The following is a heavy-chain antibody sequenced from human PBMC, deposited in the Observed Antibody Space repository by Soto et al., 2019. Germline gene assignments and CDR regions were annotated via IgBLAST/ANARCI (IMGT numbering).Heavy chain of an antibody. CDR2: INPVSGGT. Sequence: QVQLVQSGAEVKKPGASVKVSCKASGDIFIAYYMHWVRQAPGQGLEWMGWINPVSGGTNYAQKFQGRVNMTRDTSVSTAYMELSRLTSDDTAVYYCVRGGRGSSWYIYDYWGQGTLVTVSS. CDR1: GDIFIAYY. V-gene: IGHV1-2*02. CDR3: VRGGRGSSWYIYDY. J-gene: IGHJ4*02. D-gene: IGHD6-13*01.